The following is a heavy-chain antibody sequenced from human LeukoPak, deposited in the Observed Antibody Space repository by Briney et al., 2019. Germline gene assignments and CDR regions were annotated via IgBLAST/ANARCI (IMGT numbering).Heavy chain of an antibody. D-gene: IGHD1-26*01. Sequence: GGSLRLSCAASGFTFSSYSMNWVRQAPGKGLEWVSYISSSSSTIYYADSVKGRFTISRDNAKNSLYLQMNSLRAEDTAAYYCARPPWGGGTDYWGQGTLVTVSS. J-gene: IGHJ4*02. CDR3: ARPPWGGGTDY. V-gene: IGHV3-48*01. CDR1: GFTFSSYS. CDR2: ISSSSSTI.